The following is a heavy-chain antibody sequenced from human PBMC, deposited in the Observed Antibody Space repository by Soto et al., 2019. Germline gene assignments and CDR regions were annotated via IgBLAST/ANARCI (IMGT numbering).Heavy chain of an antibody. CDR2: IRSNANSYAT. D-gene: IGHD3-3*01. J-gene: IGHJ4*02. CDR3: TCSPYDFWSGYYRW. V-gene: IGHV3-73*01. CDR1: GLTFRDSG. Sequence: GGSLRLSCAASGLTFRDSGIHWVRQASGKGLEWVGRIRSNANSYATAYGASVEGRFTISRDDSRNTAFLQMNSLRTEDTAVYYCTCSPYDFWSGYYRWWSQGTLVTVSS.